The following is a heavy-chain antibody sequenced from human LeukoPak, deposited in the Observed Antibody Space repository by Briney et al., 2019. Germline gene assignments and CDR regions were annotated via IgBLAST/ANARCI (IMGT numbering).Heavy chain of an antibody. V-gene: IGHV4-38-2*02. Sequence: PTETLSLTCTVSGYSITSGYYRAWIRQSPGKGLEWIGSIYHSGNTYYTPSLKSRVIILVDTSKNQFSLQLGSVTPTDTAVYYCARAGYCSGVSCYSAVPGKYWGQGALVTVSS. CDR2: IYHSGNT. J-gene: IGHJ4*02. CDR1: GYSITSGYY. CDR3: ARAGYCSGVSCYSAVPGKY. D-gene: IGHD2-15*01.